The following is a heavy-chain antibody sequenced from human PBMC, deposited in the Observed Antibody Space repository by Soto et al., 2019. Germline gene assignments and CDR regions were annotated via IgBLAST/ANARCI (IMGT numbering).Heavy chain of an antibody. CDR2: ISAYNGNT. J-gene: IGHJ5*02. CDR3: ARDYRLELPVGDWFDP. CDR1: GYTFTSYG. Sequence: QVQLVQSGAEVKKPGASVKVSCKASGYTFTSYGISWVRQAPGQGLEWMGWISAYNGNTNYAQKLQDRVTRTTDTSTSTAYMELRSLRSDDTAVYYCARDYRLELPVGDWFDPWGQGTLVTVSS. D-gene: IGHD1-7*01. V-gene: IGHV1-18*01.